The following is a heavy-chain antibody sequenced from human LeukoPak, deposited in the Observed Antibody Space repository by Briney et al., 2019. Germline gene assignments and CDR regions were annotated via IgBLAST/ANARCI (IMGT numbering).Heavy chain of an antibody. CDR1: GFTLGSYE. D-gene: IGHD3-10*02. J-gene: IGHJ6*04. CDR3: AELGITMIGGV. Sequence: GGSLRLSCAASGFTLGSYEMKWVRQAPGKGLEWVSYISSSGSTIYYADSVKGRFTISRHNAKNSLYLQMNSLRAEDTAVYYCAELGITMIGGVWGKGTTVTISS. V-gene: IGHV3-48*03. CDR2: ISSSGSTI.